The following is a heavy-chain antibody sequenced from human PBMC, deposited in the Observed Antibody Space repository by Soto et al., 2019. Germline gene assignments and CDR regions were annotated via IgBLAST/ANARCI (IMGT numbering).Heavy chain of an antibody. V-gene: IGHV1-18*01. CDR1: GYGFTTYG. J-gene: IGHJ4*02. Sequence: QVHLVQSGAEVKKPGASVKVSCKGSGYGFTTYGITWVRQAPGQGLEWMAWISAHNGNTNYAQKLQGRVTVTRDTSTSTAXXXXXXLXXXXXXXXXXXXXXXXXYXGQGALVTVSS. CDR3: XXXXXXXY. CDR2: ISAHNGNT.